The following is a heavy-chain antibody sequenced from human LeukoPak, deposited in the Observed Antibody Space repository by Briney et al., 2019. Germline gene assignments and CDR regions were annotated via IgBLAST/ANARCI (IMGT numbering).Heavy chain of an antibody. CDR3: ARRAGAYSHPYDY. D-gene: IGHD4/OR15-4a*01. Sequence: LTGGSLRLSCAASGFTVSSNYMSWVRQAPGKGLEWVSFIYSDNTHYPDSVKGRFTISRDNSKNTLYLQMNSLRAEDTAVYYCARRAGAYSHPYDYWGQGTLVTVSS. CDR2: IYSDNT. CDR1: GFTVSSNY. V-gene: IGHV3-53*01. J-gene: IGHJ4*02.